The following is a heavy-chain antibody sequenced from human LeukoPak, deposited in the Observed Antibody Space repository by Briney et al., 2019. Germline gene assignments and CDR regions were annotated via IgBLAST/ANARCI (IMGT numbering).Heavy chain of an antibody. CDR1: GFTFSSYA. Sequence: PGGSLRLSCAASGFTFSSYAMSWVRQAPGKGLEWVSAISGSGGSTYYADSVKGRFTISRDNSKNTLYLQMNSLRAEDTAVYYCATAGDIVVVPAAQSYYYGMDVWGQGTTVTVSS. D-gene: IGHD2-2*01. CDR2: ISGSGGST. V-gene: IGHV3-23*01. J-gene: IGHJ6*02. CDR3: ATAGDIVVVPAAQSYYYGMDV.